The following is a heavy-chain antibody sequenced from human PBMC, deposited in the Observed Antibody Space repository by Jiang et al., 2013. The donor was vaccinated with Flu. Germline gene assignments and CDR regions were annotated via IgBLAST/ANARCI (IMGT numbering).Heavy chain of an antibody. CDR3: ASLDTAMVIRGGY. V-gene: IGHV3-7*03. J-gene: IGHJ4*02. CDR1: GFTFSSSW. Sequence: VQLVESGGGLVQPGESLRLSCAASGFTFSSSWMSWVRQAPGKGLEWVAMIKADESETHYVDSVRGRFTISRDNAENSLYLQMNSLRADDTALYYCASLDTAMVIRGGYWGQGTLVTVSS. CDR2: IKADESET. D-gene: IGHD5-18*01.